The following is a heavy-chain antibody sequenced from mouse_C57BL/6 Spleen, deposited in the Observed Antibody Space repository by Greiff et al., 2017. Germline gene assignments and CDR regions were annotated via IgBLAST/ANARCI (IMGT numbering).Heavy chain of an antibody. J-gene: IGHJ2*01. CDR2: IDPANGNT. CDR3: ALYYYGSSYDFDY. Sequence: EVKLQQSVAELVRPGASVKLSCTASGFNIKNTYMHWVKQRPEQGLEWIGRIDPANGNTKYAPKFQGKATITVDTSSNTAYLQLSSLTSEDTAIYYCALYYYGSSYDFDYWGQGTTLTVSS. V-gene: IGHV14-3*01. D-gene: IGHD1-1*01. CDR1: GFNIKNTY.